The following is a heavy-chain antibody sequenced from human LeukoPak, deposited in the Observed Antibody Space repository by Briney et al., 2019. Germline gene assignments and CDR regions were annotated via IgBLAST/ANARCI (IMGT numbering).Heavy chain of an antibody. Sequence: ASVKVSCKVSGYTLTELSMHWVRQAPGKGLEWMGGFDPEDGETIYAQKFQGRVTMTRDTSTSTVYMELSSLRSEDTAVYYCARDAALKYYYDSSGGNYYFDYWGQGTLVTVSS. J-gene: IGHJ4*02. V-gene: IGHV1-24*01. CDR1: GYTLTELS. CDR3: ARDAALKYYYDSSGGNYYFDY. CDR2: FDPEDGET. D-gene: IGHD3-22*01.